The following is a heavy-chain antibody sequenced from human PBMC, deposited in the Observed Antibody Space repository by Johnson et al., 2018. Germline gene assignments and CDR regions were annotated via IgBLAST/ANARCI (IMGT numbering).Heavy chain of an antibody. Sequence: QVTLKESGPTLVKPPQTLTLTCTFSGFSLTTTGVGVGWIRQPPGKALEWLALSYWDDDERYRSSPKNRLTITKETSKNQVVLTMSNMDPVDSATYYCAHRWQSAEADIFFDFWGHGTLVTVSS. CDR3: AHRWQSAEADIFFDF. V-gene: IGHV2-5*02. CDR2: SYWDDDE. D-gene: IGHD2-21*01. J-gene: IGHJ4*01. CDR1: GFSLTTTGVG.